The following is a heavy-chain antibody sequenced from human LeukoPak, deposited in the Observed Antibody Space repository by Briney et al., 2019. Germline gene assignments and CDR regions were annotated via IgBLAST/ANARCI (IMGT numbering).Heavy chain of an antibody. Sequence: GGSLRLSCAASGFPFSSYAMHWVRQAPGKGLEYVSATNTKGAITYYANSVKARFTISRDNSKNTLYLQMGSLRAEDMAVYYCARGGSMVRGVPPSYFDYWGQGTLVTVSS. CDR3: ARGGSMVRGVPPSYFDY. D-gene: IGHD3-10*01. V-gene: IGHV3-64*01. CDR1: GFPFSSYA. J-gene: IGHJ4*02. CDR2: TNTKGAIT.